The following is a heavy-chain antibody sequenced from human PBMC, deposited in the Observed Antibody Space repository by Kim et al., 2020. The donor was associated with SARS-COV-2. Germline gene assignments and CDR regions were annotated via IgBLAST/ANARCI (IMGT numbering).Heavy chain of an antibody. CDR3: ASGIATGKGFDY. Sequence: NYTPSLKRRGTISVDTSKNQFSLRLSSGTAADTAVYYCASGIATGKGFDYWGQGTLVTVSS. D-gene: IGHD1-1*01. V-gene: IGHV4-59*09. J-gene: IGHJ4*02.